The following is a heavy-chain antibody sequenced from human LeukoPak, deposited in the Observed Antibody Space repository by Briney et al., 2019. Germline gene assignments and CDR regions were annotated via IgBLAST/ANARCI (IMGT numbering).Heavy chain of an antibody. V-gene: IGHV3-30*02. CDR2: IRYDGSNK. J-gene: IGHJ2*01. CDR3: AREIMVSREWYFDL. CDR1: GFTFSSYG. D-gene: IGHD2-21*01. Sequence: GGSLRLSCAASGFTFSSYGMDWVRQAPGKGLEWVAFIRYDGSNKYYADSVKGRFTISRDNSKNTLYLQMNSLRVEDTAVYFCAREIMVSREWYFDLWGRGTLVTVAS.